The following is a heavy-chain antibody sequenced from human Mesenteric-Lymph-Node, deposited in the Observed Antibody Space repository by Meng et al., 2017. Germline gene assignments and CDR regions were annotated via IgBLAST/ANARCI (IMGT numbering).Heavy chain of an antibody. J-gene: IGHJ5*02. CDR1: GGSISSINW. D-gene: IGHD6-13*01. CDR2: IYHSGST. Sequence: QVQLPGSGPGLVQPSETLSLTCAVSGGSISSINWWTWVRQPPGKGLEWIGEIYHSGSTNYNPSLKSRVTISVDKSKNQFSLKPSSVTAADTAVYYCARVAAAGNEWFDPWGQGTLVTVSS. CDR3: ARVAAAGNEWFDP. V-gene: IGHV4-4*02.